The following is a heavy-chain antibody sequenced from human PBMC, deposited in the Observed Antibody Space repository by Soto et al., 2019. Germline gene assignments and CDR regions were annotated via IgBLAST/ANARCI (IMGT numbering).Heavy chain of an antibody. CDR1: GGSISSYY. V-gene: IGHV4-59*08. CDR3: ARHTVLTPVSDLDF. D-gene: IGHD4-17*01. Sequence: PSETLSLTCTVSGGSISSYYWSWIRQPPGKGLEWIGYIYYSGSTNYNPSLKSRVTISVDTSKNQFSLKLSSVTAADTAVYYCARHTVLTPVSDLDFWGKGTTVTVPS. J-gene: IGHJ6*04. CDR2: IYYSGST.